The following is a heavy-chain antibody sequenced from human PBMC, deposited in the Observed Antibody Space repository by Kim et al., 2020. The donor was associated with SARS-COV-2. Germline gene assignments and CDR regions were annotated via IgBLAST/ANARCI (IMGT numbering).Heavy chain of an antibody. V-gene: IGHV1-3*01. CDR3: ARGEWAAAYFDY. J-gene: IGHJ4*02. D-gene: IGHD2-15*01. Sequence: RKFPGRVTITRATSAGTADMELSSLRSEDTAVYYCARGEWAAAYFDYWGQGTLVTVSS.